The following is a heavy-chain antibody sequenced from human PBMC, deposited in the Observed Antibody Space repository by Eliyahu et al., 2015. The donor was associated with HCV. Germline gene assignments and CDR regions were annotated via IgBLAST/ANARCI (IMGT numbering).Heavy chain of an antibody. CDR3: ANFGLIILSDY. CDR1: GDSISSSEYY. Sequence: QLQLQGSGPGLVKPSETLSLTCNVTGDSISSSEYYWGWIRQPPGKGLEWIGNIFYSGSTFYNPSLKGRVTISVDTSNNQFSLKLRSVTAADTAIYYCANFGLIILSDYWSQGTLVTVSS. J-gene: IGHJ4*02. V-gene: IGHV4-39*07. D-gene: IGHD3/OR15-3a*01. CDR2: IFYSGST.